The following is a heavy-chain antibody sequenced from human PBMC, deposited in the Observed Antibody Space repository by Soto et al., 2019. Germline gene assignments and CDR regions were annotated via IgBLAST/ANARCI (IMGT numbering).Heavy chain of an antibody. CDR3: TTGTWYCSSTSCYTDIHSVTFDP. J-gene: IGHJ5*02. CDR1: GFTFGDYA. Sequence: PGGSLRLSCTASGFTFGDYAMSWVRQAPGKRLEWVGFIRSKAYGGTTEYAASVKGRFTISRDDSKSIAYLQMNSLKTEDTAVYYCTTGTWYCSSTSCYTDIHSVTFDPWGQGXLVTVYS. D-gene: IGHD2-2*02. V-gene: IGHV3-49*04. CDR2: IRSKAYGGTT.